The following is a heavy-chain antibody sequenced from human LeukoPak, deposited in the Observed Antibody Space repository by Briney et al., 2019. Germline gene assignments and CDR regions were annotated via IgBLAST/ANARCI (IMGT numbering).Heavy chain of an antibody. CDR2: INHSGST. V-gene: IGHV4-34*01. CDR1: GGSFSGYY. Sequence: PSETLSLTCAVYGGSFSGYYWSWIRQPPGKGLEWIGEINHSGSTNYNPSLKSRVTISVDTSKNQFSLKLSSVTAADTAVYYCARQDFWSGYSIDYWGQGTLVTVSS. CDR3: ARQDFWSGYSIDY. J-gene: IGHJ4*02. D-gene: IGHD3-3*01.